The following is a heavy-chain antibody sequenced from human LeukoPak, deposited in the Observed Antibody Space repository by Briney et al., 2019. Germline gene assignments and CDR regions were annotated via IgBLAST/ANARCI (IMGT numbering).Heavy chain of an antibody. CDR1: GFTFSSYA. D-gene: IGHD3-16*01. Sequence: GESLRLSCAASGFTFSSYAMHWVRQAPGKGLEYVSAISSNGGSTYYANSVKGRFTISRDNSKNTLYLQMGSLRAEDMAVYYCARGSGSWGSNYYYYMDVWGKGTTVTVSS. V-gene: IGHV3-64*01. J-gene: IGHJ6*03. CDR3: ARGSGSWGSNYYYYMDV. CDR2: ISSNGGST.